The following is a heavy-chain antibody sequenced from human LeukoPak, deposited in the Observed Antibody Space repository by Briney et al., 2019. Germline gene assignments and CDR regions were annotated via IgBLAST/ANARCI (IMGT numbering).Heavy chain of an antibody. J-gene: IGHJ4*02. V-gene: IGHV3-15*01. CDR2: IKSKTDGGTT. CDR1: GFTFSSAW. Sequence: GGSLRLSCAASGFTFSSAWMSWVRQAPGKGLEWVGRIKSKTDGGTTDYAAPVKGRFTISRDDSKNTLYLQMNSLKTEDTAVYYCARGGYDYVWGSYRRKAFDYWGQGTLVTVSS. D-gene: IGHD3-16*02. CDR3: ARGGYDYVWGSYRRKAFDY.